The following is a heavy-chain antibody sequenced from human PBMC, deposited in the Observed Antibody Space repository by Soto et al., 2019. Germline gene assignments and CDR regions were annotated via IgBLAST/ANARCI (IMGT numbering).Heavy chain of an antibody. J-gene: IGHJ6*02. D-gene: IGHD3-3*01. Sequence: PSETLSLTCTVSGGSISSSPYYWGWIRQPPGKGLEWIGSIYYSGSSYYNPSLKSRVTISVDTSRNQFSLKLSSVTAADTAVYYCARHRGDFWSGYYTMDVWGQGTTVTVSS. V-gene: IGHV4-39*01. CDR3: ARHRGDFWSGYYTMDV. CDR1: GGSISSSPYY. CDR2: IYYSGSS.